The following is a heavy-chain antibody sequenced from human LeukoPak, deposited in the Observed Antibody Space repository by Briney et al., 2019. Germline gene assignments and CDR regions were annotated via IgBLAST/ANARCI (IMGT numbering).Heavy chain of an antibody. Sequence: SETLSLTCTVSGGSISSYYWSWIRQPPGKGLEWIGYIYYSGSTNYNPSLKSRVTISVDTSKNQFSLKLSSVTAADTGVYYCARIIGDSGYANWFDPWGQGTLVTVSS. CDR2: IYYSGST. D-gene: IGHD5-12*01. CDR3: ARIIGDSGYANWFDP. V-gene: IGHV4-59*01. J-gene: IGHJ5*02. CDR1: GGSISSYY.